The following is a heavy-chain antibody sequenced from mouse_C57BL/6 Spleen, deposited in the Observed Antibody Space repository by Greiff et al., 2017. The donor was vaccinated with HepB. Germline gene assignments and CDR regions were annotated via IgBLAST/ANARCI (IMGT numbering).Heavy chain of an antibody. CDR3: ARPPITTVVGGYAMDY. D-gene: IGHD1-1*01. Sequence: VQLKQSVAELVRPGASVKLSCTASGFNIKNTYMHWVKQRPEQGLEWIGRIDPANGNTKYAPKFQGKATITADTSSNTAYLQLSSLTSEDTAIYYCARPPITTVVGGYAMDYWGQGTSVTVSS. J-gene: IGHJ4*01. V-gene: IGHV14-3*01. CDR1: GFNIKNTY. CDR2: IDPANGNT.